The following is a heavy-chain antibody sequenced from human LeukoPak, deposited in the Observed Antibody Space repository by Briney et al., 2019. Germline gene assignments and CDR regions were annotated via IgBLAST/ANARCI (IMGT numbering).Heavy chain of an antibody. J-gene: IGHJ6*02. CDR2: IWYDGSNK. CDR3: ARDLRGIAAAGTHYYYGMDV. D-gene: IGHD6-13*01. V-gene: IGHV3-33*01. CDR1: GFTFGSYG. Sequence: PGGSLRLSCAASGFTFGSYGMHWVRQAPGKGLEWVAVIWYDGSNKYYADSVKGRFTISRDNSKNTLYLQMNSLRAEDTAVYYCARDLRGIAAAGTHYYYGMDVWGQGTTVTVSS.